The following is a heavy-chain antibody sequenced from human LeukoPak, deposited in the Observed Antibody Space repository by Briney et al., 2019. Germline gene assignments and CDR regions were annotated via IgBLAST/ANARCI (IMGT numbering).Heavy chain of an antibody. CDR3: ARDIDSSGLIPGY. V-gene: IGHV3-53*01. Sequence: PGGSLRLSCAASGFTVSSNYMSWVRQAPGKGLEWVSVIYSGGSTYYADSVKGRFTISRDNSKNTLYLQMNSMRAEDTAVYYCARDIDSSGLIPGYWGQGTLVTVSS. D-gene: IGHD6-19*01. J-gene: IGHJ4*02. CDR1: GFTVSSNY. CDR2: IYSGGST.